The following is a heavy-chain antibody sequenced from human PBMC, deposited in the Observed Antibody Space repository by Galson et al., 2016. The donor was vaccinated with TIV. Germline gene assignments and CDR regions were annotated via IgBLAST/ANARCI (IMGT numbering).Heavy chain of an antibody. D-gene: IGHD1-1*01. CDR3: AKEVERRLPY. CDR1: GFTFSSFP. V-gene: IGHV3-30-3*01. CDR2: ISYDGNNT. Sequence: SLRLSCADAGFTFSSFPMHWVRQAPGKGLEWVAVISYDGNNTFYADSVQGRSTISRDNSKNTLYLQMSSLRPGDTAVYYCAKEVERRLPYCGQGTLVTVSS. J-gene: IGHJ4*02.